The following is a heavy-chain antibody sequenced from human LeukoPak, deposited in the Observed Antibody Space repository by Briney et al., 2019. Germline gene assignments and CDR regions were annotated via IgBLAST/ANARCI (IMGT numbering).Heavy chain of an antibody. V-gene: IGHV4-38-2*01. D-gene: IGHD5-18*01. CDR1: GYSISRGYY. Sequence: SETLTLTCGVSGYSISRGYYWGWIRQPPGNGLEWIGNIYHTGSTYYNPSLRSRVTISVDTSKNQLSLRLTSVTAADTAVYYCARRGGDSYGYDYWGQGTLVTVSS. CDR3: ARRGGDSYGYDY. CDR2: IYHTGST. J-gene: IGHJ4*02.